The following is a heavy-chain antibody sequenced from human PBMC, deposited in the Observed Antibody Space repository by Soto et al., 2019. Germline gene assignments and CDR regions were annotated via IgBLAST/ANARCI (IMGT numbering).Heavy chain of an antibody. CDR1: GGSISSYY. CDR2: IYYSGST. J-gene: IGHJ4*02. CDR3: ALGEGLYYFDY. V-gene: IGHV4-59*01. D-gene: IGHD3-16*01. Sequence: SSETLSLTCTVSGGSISSYYWSWIRQPPGKGLEWIGYIYYSGSTNYNPSLKSRVTISVDTSKNQFSLKLSSVTAADTAVYYCALGEGLYYFDYWGQGTLVTVSS.